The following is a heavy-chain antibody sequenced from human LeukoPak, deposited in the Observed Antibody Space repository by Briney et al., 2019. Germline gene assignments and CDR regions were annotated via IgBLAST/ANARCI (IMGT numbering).Heavy chain of an antibody. CDR1: GSSIRHYY. Sequence: SETLSLTCTVSGSSIRHYYWSWIRQPAGKGLEWIGRIYTSGTTNYNPSLQSRVTISLDTSKNQVSLKLRSVTAADTAIYYCARETSLPGYSGGLGFNYWGQGTLVTVSS. CDR2: IYTSGTT. V-gene: IGHV4-4*07. CDR3: ARETSLPGYSGGLGFNY. D-gene: IGHD6-19*01. J-gene: IGHJ4*02.